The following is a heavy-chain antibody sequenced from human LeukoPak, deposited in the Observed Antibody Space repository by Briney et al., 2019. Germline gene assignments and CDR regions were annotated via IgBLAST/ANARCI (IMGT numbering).Heavy chain of an antibody. Sequence: PSETLSLTCAVSGYSISSSYYWGWIRQPPGKGPEWIGTISHSGTTFYNSSLQTRVTISLDTSRNHFSLNLTSMTAADTAIYYCATFFGVIDDPFDYWGQGTLVTVSS. CDR1: GYSISSSYY. D-gene: IGHD3-3*01. J-gene: IGHJ4*02. CDR2: ISHSGTT. CDR3: ATFFGVIDDPFDY. V-gene: IGHV4-38-2*01.